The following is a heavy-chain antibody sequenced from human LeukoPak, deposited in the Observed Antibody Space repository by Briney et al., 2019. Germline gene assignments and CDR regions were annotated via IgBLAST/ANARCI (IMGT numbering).Heavy chain of an antibody. D-gene: IGHD5-24*01. CDR2: IKQDGSEK. V-gene: IGHV3-7*01. Sequence: GGSLRLSCAASGFTFSNYWLHWVRQAPGKGLEGVANIKQDGSEKYYVDSVKGRFTISRDNAKNSLYLEMNSLRAEDTAVYYCARTAYGWLQANFDYWGQGTLVTVSS. CDR1: GFTFSNYW. CDR3: ARTAYGWLQANFDY. J-gene: IGHJ4*02.